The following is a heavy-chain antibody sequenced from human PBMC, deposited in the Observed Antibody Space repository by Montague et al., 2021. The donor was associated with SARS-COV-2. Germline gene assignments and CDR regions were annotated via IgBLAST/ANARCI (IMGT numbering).Heavy chain of an antibody. CDR3: TALRRTDPFDY. Sequence: SLRLSFSASGFTFTTHWMNWVRQAPGKGLEWVANINEDGSQKYYIDSVKGRFTISRDNARNSLFLQMTGLRAEDTAVYYCTALRRTDPFDYWGQGNLVTVSS. CDR1: GFTFTTHW. V-gene: IGHV3-7*01. CDR2: INEDGSQK. D-gene: IGHD2-21*02. J-gene: IGHJ4*02.